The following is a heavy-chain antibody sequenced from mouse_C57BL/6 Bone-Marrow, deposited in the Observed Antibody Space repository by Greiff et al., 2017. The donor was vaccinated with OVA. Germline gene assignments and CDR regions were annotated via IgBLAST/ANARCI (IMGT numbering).Heavy chain of an antibody. V-gene: IGHV1-54*01. CDR2: INPGSGGT. CDR1: GYAFTNYL. CDR3: ASDPYY. J-gene: IGHJ2*01. Sequence: QVQLQQSGAELVRPGTSVKVSCKASGYAFTNYLIEWVKQRPGQGLEWIGVINPGSGGTTYNEKFKGKATLTADKSSSTASMQLISLTSEVSAVYFCASDPYYWGQGTTLTVSS.